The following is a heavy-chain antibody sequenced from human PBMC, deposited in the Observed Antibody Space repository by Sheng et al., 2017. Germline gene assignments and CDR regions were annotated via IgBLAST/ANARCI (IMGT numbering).Heavy chain of an antibody. Sequence: QLQLQESGPGLVKPSETLSLTCTVSGGSISSGSYYWGWIRQPPGKGLEYIGSIYYSGSTYYNPSLKSRVTISVDTSKNQLSLKLSSVTVADTAVYYCARDPYSGAFDIWGQGTMITVSS. J-gene: IGHJ3*02. V-gene: IGHV4-39*07. D-gene: IGHD2-15*01. CDR2: IYYSGST. CDR3: ARDPYSGAFDI. CDR1: GGSISSGSYY.